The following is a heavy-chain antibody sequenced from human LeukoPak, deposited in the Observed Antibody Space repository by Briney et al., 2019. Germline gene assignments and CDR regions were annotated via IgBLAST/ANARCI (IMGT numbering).Heavy chain of an antibody. Sequence: GASVKVSCRASGYTFTGYYMHWVRQAPGQGLEWMGWINPNSGGTNYAQKFQGRVTMTRDTSISTAYMELSRLRSDDTAVYYCARAHYDFWSGYYTAEDYWGQGTLVTVSS. J-gene: IGHJ4*02. CDR2: INPNSGGT. D-gene: IGHD3-3*01. CDR3: ARAHYDFWSGYYTAEDY. CDR1: GYTFTGYY. V-gene: IGHV1-2*02.